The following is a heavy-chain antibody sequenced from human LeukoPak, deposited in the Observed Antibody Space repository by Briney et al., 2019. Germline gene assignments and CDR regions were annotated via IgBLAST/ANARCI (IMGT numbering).Heavy chain of an antibody. D-gene: IGHD6-19*01. J-gene: IGHJ4*02. CDR1: GFTFSNYA. CDR2: MNPV. CDR3: AKVSRSVAATPSGY. V-gene: IGHV3-23*05. Sequence: GGSLRLSCTASGFTFSNYAMTWVRQAPGKGLEWVSSMNPVYYADSVKGRFTISRDNSKNTLYLQMNSLRAEDTAVYYCAKVSRSVAATPSGYWGQGTLVTVSS.